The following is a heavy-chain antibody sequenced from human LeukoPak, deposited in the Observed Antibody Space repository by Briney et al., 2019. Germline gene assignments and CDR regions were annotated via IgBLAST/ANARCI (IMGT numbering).Heavy chain of an antibody. Sequence: GGSLRLSCAASGFTFSSYSMNWVRQAPGKGLEWVSSISSSSSYIYHADSVKGRFTISRDNAKNSLYLQMNSLRAEDTAVYYCARDRLWAFDIWGQGSMVTVSS. CDR3: ARDRLWAFDI. CDR1: GFTFSSYS. CDR2: ISSSSSYI. V-gene: IGHV3-21*01. J-gene: IGHJ3*02. D-gene: IGHD3-10*01.